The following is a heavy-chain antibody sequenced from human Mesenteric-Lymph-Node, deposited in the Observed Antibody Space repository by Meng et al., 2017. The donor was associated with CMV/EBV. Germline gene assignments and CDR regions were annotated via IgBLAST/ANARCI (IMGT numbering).Heavy chain of an antibody. CDR3: ARDFAGSGHYPDH. Sequence: SETLSLTCTVSGGSINSYYWSWIRQPPGKGLEWIGYMDYSGSTNYNPSLKSRVTISADTSKNQLSLRLTSVTAADTAVYYCARDFAGSGHYPDHWGPGTLVTVSS. CDR1: GGSINSYY. J-gene: IGHJ4*02. V-gene: IGHV4-59*01. D-gene: IGHD3-22*01. CDR2: MDYSGST.